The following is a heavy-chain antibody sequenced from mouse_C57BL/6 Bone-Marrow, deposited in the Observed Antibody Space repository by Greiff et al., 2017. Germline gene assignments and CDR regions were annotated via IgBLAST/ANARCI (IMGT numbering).Heavy chain of an antibody. CDR3: YYYGSSYEDY. D-gene: IGHD1-1*01. J-gene: IGHJ2*01. CDR2: IYPRSGNT. V-gene: IGHV1-81*01. Sequence: VQLQQSGAELARPGASVKLSCKASGYTFTSYGLSWVKQRTGQGLEWIGEIYPRSGNTYYNEKFKGKATLTADHSSSTAYMELRSLTSEDSAVYFCYYYGSSYEDYWGQGTTLTVSS. CDR1: GYTFTSYG.